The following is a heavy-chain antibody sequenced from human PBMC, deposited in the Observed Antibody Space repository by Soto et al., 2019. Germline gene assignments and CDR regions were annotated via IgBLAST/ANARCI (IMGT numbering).Heavy chain of an antibody. CDR1: GGSISSGGHY. D-gene: IGHD3-3*01. Sequence: SETLSLTCTVSGGSISSGGHYWSWIRQHPGKGLEWIGYIYYSGSTYYNPSLKSRITISVDTSKNQFSLKLSSVTAADTAVYYCARAGSISRPTTEYYYYGMVVSGQRTTVTVSS. J-gene: IGHJ6*01. CDR3: ARAGSISRPTTEYYYYGMVV. CDR2: IYYSGST. V-gene: IGHV4-31*03.